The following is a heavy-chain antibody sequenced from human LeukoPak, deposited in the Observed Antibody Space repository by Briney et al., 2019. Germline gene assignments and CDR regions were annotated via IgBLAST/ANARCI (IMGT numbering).Heavy chain of an antibody. CDR3: ARETHMYCKSNSCYGYFDL. D-gene: IGHD2-2*01. Sequence: SETLSLTCSVSGGSIYSGTYYWSWIRQPGGKGLEWIGRIYTSGSTNYHPSLKSRVTVSLDISKNQFSLKLSSVTAADTAVYYCARETHMYCKSNSCYGYFDLWGRGTLVTVSS. J-gene: IGHJ2*01. V-gene: IGHV4-61*02. CDR2: IYTSGST. CDR1: GGSIYSGTYY.